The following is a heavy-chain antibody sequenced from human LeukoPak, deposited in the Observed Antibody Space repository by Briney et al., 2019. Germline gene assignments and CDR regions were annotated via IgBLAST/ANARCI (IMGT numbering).Heavy chain of an antibody. D-gene: IGHD3-10*01. CDR1: GFDFSDYT. J-gene: IGHJ4*02. V-gene: IGHV3-21*01. CDR3: ARDGLGSYDF. CDR2: ISSNGRYI. Sequence: GGSLRLSCAASGFDFSDYTINWVRQAPGKGLEWVSSISSNGRYIYYADSVKGRLTISRDNAKNSVYLQMNSLRAEDTAVYYCARDGLGSYDFWGQGTLVTVSS.